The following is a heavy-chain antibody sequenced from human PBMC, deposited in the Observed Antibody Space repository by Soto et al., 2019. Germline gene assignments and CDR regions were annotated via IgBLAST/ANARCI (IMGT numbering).Heavy chain of an antibody. CDR2: IFWNDDK. CDR3: AHSPTYYSDSKGQKAGAFDT. J-gene: IGHJ3*02. CDR1: GFSLSTSGMA. V-gene: IGHV2-5*01. Sequence: QITLKESGPTLVKPTQTLTLTCAFSGFSLSTSGMAVGWVRQPPGKALEWLALIFWNDDKYYNPSLKSRLSITQDTSKNQVVLTLTNMDPVDTATYFCAHSPTYYSDSKGQKAGAFDTWGQGTLVTVS. D-gene: IGHD3-22*01.